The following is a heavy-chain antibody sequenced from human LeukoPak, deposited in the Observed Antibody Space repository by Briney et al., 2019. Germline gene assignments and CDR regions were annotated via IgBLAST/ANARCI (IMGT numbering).Heavy chain of an antibody. J-gene: IGHJ3*02. V-gene: IGHV4-59*01. CDR2: IYYSGST. Sequence: SETLSLTCTVSGVSISSYYWSWIRQPPGKGLEWIGYIYYSGSTNYNPSLKSRVTISVDTSKNQFSLKLSSVTAADTAVYYCARLSSDYGSGSYLKINDAFDIWGQGTMVTVSS. CDR3: ARLSSDYGSGSYLKINDAFDI. D-gene: IGHD3-10*01. CDR1: GVSISSYY.